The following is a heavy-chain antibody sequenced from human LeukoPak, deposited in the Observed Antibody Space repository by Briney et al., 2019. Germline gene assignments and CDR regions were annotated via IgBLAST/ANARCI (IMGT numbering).Heavy chain of an antibody. CDR2: IKQDGSEK. D-gene: IGHD3-22*01. CDR1: GFTFSSYW. Sequence: PGGSLRLSCAASGFTFSSYWMSWVRQAPGKGLEWVANIKQDGSEKYYVDSVKGRFTISRDNAKNSLYLQMNSLRAEDTAVYYCARVFGYYYDSSEGLFADYWGQGTLVTVSS. V-gene: IGHV3-7*01. CDR3: ARVFGYYYDSSEGLFADY. J-gene: IGHJ4*02.